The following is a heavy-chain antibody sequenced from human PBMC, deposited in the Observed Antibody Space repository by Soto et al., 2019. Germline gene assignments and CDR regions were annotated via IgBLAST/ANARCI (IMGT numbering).Heavy chain of an antibody. Sequence: QVQIVQSGAEVKKPGASVRVSCKASGYIFTSYVMPWVRQAPGQRLEWMVWINAGNGNTKYSPKYQGRVTITSDTSASEVHIDLSSLTSEDTAVYFCARGNQELDYWGHGTLVPVSS. D-gene: IGHD1-26*01. CDR2: INAGNGNT. CDR3: ARGNQELDY. CDR1: GYIFTSYV. J-gene: IGHJ4*01. V-gene: IGHV1-3*01.